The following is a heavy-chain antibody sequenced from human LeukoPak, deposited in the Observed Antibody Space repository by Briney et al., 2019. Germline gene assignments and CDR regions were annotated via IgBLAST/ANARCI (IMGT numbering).Heavy chain of an antibody. Sequence: PGGSLRLSCAASGFSFRKYWMSWVRQAPGKGLEWVANIQQDGSETYYVDSVKGRFTISRDNAKNSLYRQMNSLRADDTAVYYCATSGGSGWSRDINWFDPWGKGTLVTVSS. V-gene: IGHV3-7*01. J-gene: IGHJ5*02. CDR2: IQQDGSET. D-gene: IGHD6-19*01. CDR1: GFSFRKYW. CDR3: ATSGGSGWSRDINWFDP.